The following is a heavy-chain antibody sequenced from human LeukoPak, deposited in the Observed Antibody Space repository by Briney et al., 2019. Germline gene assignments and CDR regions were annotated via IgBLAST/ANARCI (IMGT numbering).Heavy chain of an antibody. CDR1: GYTFTGYY. J-gene: IGHJ4*02. CDR3: ARDSGDFWSGYTDY. CDR2: INPSSGGT. V-gene: IGHV1-2*06. D-gene: IGHD3-3*01. Sequence: ASVKVSCKASGYTFTGYYMHWVRQAPGQGLEWMGRINPSSGGTNYAQKFQGRVTMTRDTSISTAYMELSRLRSDDTAVYYCARDSGDFWSGYTDYWGQGTLVTVSS.